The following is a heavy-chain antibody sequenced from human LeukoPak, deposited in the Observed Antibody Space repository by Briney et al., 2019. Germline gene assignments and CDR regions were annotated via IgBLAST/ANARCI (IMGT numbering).Heavy chain of an antibody. CDR2: IYHTGST. D-gene: IGHD4-17*01. J-gene: IGHJ2*01. CDR1: GYSISSGYY. V-gene: IGHV4-38-2*01. CDR3: ARVRGMEVTTNWYFDL. Sequence: SETLSLTCAVSGYSISSGYYWGWIRQPPGKGLEWIGSIYHTGSTYYNPSLKSRVTISVDTSKNQFSLKLSPVTAADTAVFYCARVRGMEVTTNWYFDLWGRGTLVTVSS.